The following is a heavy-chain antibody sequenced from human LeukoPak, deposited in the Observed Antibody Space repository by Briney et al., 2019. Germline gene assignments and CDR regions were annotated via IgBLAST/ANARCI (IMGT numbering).Heavy chain of an antibody. CDR1: GGSISSGGYY. J-gene: IGHJ4*02. Sequence: SETLSLTCTVSGGSISSGGYYWSWIRQHPGKGLEWIGYIYYSGSTYYNPSLKSRVTISVDTSKNQFSLKLSSVTAADTAVYYCARATVAAAAGTDKYYFDYWGQGTLVTVSS. CDR3: ARATVAAAAGTDKYYFDY. D-gene: IGHD6-13*01. V-gene: IGHV4-31*03. CDR2: IYYSGST.